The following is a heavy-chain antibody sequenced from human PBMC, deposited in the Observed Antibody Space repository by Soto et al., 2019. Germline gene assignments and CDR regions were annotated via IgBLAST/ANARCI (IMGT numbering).Heavy chain of an antibody. CDR2: ISYSGAT. J-gene: IGHJ4*02. D-gene: IGHD3-22*01. CDR3: ARLGYYHSGGPP. CDR1: GASISGYH. Sequence: PSETLSLTCTVSGASISGYHWSWIRQFPGKGLECLGYISYSGATNYNPSLKSRVTMSIDTSKNQFSLHLNSVTAADTAVYYCARLGYYHSGGPPWGQGTLVTSPQ. V-gene: IGHV4-59*08.